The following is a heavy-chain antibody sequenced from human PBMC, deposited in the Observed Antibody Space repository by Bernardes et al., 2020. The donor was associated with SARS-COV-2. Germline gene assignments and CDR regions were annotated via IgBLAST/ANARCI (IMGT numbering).Heavy chain of an antibody. CDR3: VRNRGDILTHFDY. CDR1: GYGFSTYW. CDR2: LYPGDSQT. J-gene: IGHJ4*02. D-gene: IGHD3-9*01. V-gene: IGHV5-51*01. Sequence: GESLKISCKGSGYGFSTYWIAWLRQMPGKGLDWMGNLYPGDSQTRYSPSFQGHVTISADNSISTVYLQWSRLKASDSAIYYCVRNRGDILTHFDYWGQGTLVSVSS.